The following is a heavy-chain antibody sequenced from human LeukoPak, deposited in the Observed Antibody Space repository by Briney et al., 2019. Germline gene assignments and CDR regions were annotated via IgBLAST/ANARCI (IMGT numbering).Heavy chain of an antibody. D-gene: IGHD2-21*02. CDR2: INHSGST. Sequence: SETLSLTCAVYGGSFSGYYWSWIRQPPGKGLEWIGEINHSGSTNYNPSLKSRVTISVDTSKNQFSLKLSSVTAADTAVYYCARRRSVVTANFDYWGQGTLVTVSS. CDR3: ARRRSVVTANFDY. J-gene: IGHJ4*02. CDR1: GGSFSGYY. V-gene: IGHV4-34*01.